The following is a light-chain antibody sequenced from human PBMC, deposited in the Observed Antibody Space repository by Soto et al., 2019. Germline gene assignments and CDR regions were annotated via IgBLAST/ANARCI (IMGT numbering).Light chain of an antibody. CDR1: SSDVGGYNY. Sequence: QSVLTQPASVSGSPGQSITICCTGTSSDVGGYNYVSWYQQHPGKAPKLMIYEVSNRPSGVSNRFSGSKSGNTASLTISGLQAEDEADYYCSSYTSSSTLDVFGTGTKVTVL. CDR3: SSYTSSSTLDV. CDR2: EVS. V-gene: IGLV2-14*01. J-gene: IGLJ1*01.